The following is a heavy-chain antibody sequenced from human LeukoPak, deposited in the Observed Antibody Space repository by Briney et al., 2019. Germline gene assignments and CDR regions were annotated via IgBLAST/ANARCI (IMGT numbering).Heavy chain of an antibody. J-gene: IGHJ4*02. Sequence: GGSLRLSCAASGFTFSSYAMSWVRQAPGKGLEWVSAISGSGGSTYYADSVKGRFTISRDNSKNTLYLQMNSLRAEDTAVYYCAKRGPDYDSSGYSYYFDYWGQGTLVTASS. CDR3: AKRGPDYDSSGYSYYFDY. D-gene: IGHD3-22*01. CDR2: ISGSGGST. CDR1: GFTFSSYA. V-gene: IGHV3-23*01.